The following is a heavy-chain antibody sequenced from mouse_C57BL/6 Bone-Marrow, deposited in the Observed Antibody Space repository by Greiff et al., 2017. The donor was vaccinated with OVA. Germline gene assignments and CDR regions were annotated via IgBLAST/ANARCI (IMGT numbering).Heavy chain of an antibody. V-gene: IGHV1-26*01. D-gene: IGHD3-1*01. J-gene: IGHJ2*01. Sequence: VQLQQSGPELVKPGASVKISCKASGYTFTDYYMNWVKQSHGKSLEWIGDINPNNGGTSYNQKFKGKATLTVDKSSSTAYMELRSLTSEDSAVYYCASPSAFDYWGQGTTLTVSS. CDR2: INPNNGGT. CDR3: ASPSAFDY. CDR1: GYTFTDYY.